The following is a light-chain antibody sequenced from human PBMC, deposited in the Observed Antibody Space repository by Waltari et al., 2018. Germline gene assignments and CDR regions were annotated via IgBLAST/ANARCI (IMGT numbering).Light chain of an antibody. CDR3: VQSTHFPRT. V-gene: IGKV2-24*01. Sequence: DIVLTQTPLSSPVTLGQPASISCRSNQALPHSNGNTYLNWVQQKPGQPPRLLIYHISNRFSGVPDRFSGSGAGTDFTLKISRVEAEDVAVYYCVQSTHFPRTFGQGTKLEIK. CDR1: QALPHSNGNTY. CDR2: HIS. J-gene: IGKJ1*01.